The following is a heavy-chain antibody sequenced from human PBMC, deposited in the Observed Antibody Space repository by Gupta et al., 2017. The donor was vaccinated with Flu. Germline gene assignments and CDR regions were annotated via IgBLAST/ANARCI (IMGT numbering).Heavy chain of an antibody. J-gene: IGHJ5*02. Sequence: TFITYGRIWVRQARGKGLEWVSYISGGGTTIYYADYVKCRFTIARDNTKNSLYMQMNSLKAEDTAVYYCAYYYYDSSGTHRWGQGTLVTVSS. CDR1: TFITYG. V-gene: IGHV3-48*01. CDR2: ISGGGTTI. D-gene: IGHD3-22*01. CDR3: AYYYYDSSGTHR.